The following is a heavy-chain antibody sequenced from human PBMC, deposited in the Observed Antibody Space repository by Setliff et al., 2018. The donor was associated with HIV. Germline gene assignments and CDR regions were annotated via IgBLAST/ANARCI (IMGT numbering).Heavy chain of an antibody. Sequence: SETLSLTCTVSGDSVXXXSYYWNGGRQPPGKGLEWIGYIYYSGTTKYNPSLKSRVTISVDTSKNQFSLKLSSVTAADTAGYYCAXXAWTSYRSASGHYYYYMDVWGKGTTVTVSS. V-gene: IGHV4-61*01. D-gene: IGHD6-6*01. CDR3: AXXAWTSYRSASGHYYYYMDV. J-gene: IGHJ6*03. CDR1: GDSVXXXSYY. CDR2: IYYSGTT.